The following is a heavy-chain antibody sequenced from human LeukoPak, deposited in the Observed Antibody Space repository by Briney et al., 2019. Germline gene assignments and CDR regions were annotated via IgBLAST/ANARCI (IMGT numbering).Heavy chain of an antibody. V-gene: IGHV1-69*13. CDR2: IIPIFGTA. J-gene: IGHJ4*02. CDR1: GGTFSSYA. CDR3: ARAKNSYYYDSSAWNFDY. Sequence: SVKVSCKASGGTFSSYAISWVRQAPGQGLEWMGGIIPIFGTANYAQKFQGRVTITADESTSTAYMELSSLRSEDTAVYYCARAKNSYYYDSSAWNFDYWGQGTLVTVSS. D-gene: IGHD3-22*01.